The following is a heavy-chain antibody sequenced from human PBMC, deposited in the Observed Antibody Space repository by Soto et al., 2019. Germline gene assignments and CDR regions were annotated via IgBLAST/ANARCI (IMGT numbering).Heavy chain of an antibody. Sequence: GGSLRLSCAASGSAFSNYEMNWVRQAPGKGLEWGSYISLSGSTIYYADSVKGRFTISRDDAKNSLYLQMDSLRADDTAVYYCARESFSASPNFFDYWGQGTLVTVSS. CDR3: ARESFSASPNFFDY. D-gene: IGHD3-3*02. CDR1: GSAFSNYE. J-gene: IGHJ4*02. V-gene: IGHV3-48*03. CDR2: ISLSGSTI.